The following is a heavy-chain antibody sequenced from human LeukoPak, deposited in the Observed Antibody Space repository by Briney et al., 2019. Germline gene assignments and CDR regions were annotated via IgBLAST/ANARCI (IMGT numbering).Heavy chain of an antibody. CDR1: GYTFTGYY. D-gene: IGHD2-8*01. CDR3: ARLREYCTNGVCYLYYGMDV. J-gene: IGHJ6*02. CDR2: ISPNSGGT. Sequence: GASVKVSCKASGYTFTGYYMHWVRQAPGQGLEWLGWISPNSGGTNYAQKFQGRVTMTRDTSISTAYMELSRLRSDDTAVYYCARLREYCTNGVCYLYYGMDVWGQGTTVTVSS. V-gene: IGHV1-2*02.